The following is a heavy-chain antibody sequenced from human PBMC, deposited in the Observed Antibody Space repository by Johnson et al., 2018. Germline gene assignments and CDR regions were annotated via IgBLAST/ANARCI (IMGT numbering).Heavy chain of an antibody. J-gene: IGHJ3*02. CDR1: GGTFSSYT. D-gene: IGHD3-10*01. CDR2: IIPSGGST. V-gene: IGHV1-69*02. Sequence: QVQLVQSGAEVKKPGSSVKVSCKASGGTFSSYTISWVRQAPGQGLEWMGRIIPSGGSTSYAQKFQGRVTMTRDTSTSTVYMELSSLRSEATAVYYCARLYGSGSYYNGDAFDIWGQGTMVTVSS. CDR3: ARLYGSGSYYNGDAFDI.